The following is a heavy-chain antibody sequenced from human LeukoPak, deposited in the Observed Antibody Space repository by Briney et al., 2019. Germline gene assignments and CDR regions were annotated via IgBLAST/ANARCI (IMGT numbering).Heavy chain of an antibody. CDR2: INHSGST. D-gene: IGHD2-21*02. CDR3: ASRAYCGGDCSQYFQH. CDR1: GGSFSGYH. Sequence: SETLSLTCAVYGGSFSGYHWSWIRQPPGKGLERIGEINHSGSTNYNPSLKSRVTISEDTSKNQFSLKLSSVTAADTAVYYCASRAYCGGDCSQYFQHWGQGTLVAVSS. V-gene: IGHV4-34*01. J-gene: IGHJ1*01.